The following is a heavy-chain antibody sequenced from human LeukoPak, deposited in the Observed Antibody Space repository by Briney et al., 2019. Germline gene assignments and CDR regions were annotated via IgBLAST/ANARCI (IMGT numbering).Heavy chain of an antibody. D-gene: IGHD4/OR15-4a*01. CDR3: ARAAAMVRRKTYYFDY. CDR1: GYIFTSYF. Sequence: GASVKVSCKACGYIFTSYFMHWVRQAPGQGLEWMGLINPSGGSTRYAQKFQGRVTMTRDNSKNTLYLQMNSLRAEDTAVYYCARAAAMVRRKTYYFDYWGQGTLVTVSS. CDR2: INPSGGST. J-gene: IGHJ4*02. V-gene: IGHV1-46*01.